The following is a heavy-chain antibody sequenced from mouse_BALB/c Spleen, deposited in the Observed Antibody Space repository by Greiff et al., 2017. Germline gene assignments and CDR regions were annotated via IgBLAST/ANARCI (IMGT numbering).Heavy chain of an antibody. CDR1: GYAFTSYN. J-gene: IGHJ2*01. CDR3: ARGGGNYSFDY. D-gene: IGHD2-1*01. Sequence: EVKVVESGPELVKPGASVKVSCKASGYAFTSYNMYWVKQSHGKSLEWIGYIDPYNGGTSYNQKFKGKATLTVDKSSSTAYMHLNSLTSEDSAVYYCARGGGNYSFDYWGQGTTLTVSS. V-gene: IGHV1S135*01. CDR2: IDPYNGGT.